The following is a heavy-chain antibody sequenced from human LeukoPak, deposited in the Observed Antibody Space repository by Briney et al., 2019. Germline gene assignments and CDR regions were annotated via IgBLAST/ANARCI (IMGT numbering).Heavy chain of an antibody. CDR3: AARTYVWGSYRYTEE. CDR2: IYYSGST. Sequence: SETLSLTCTVSGGSLSSYYWSWIRQPPGKGLEWIGYIYYSGSTNYNPSLKSRVTISVDTSKNQFSLKLSSVTAADTAVYYCAARTYVWGSYRYTEEWGQGTLVTVSS. D-gene: IGHD3-16*02. CDR1: GGSLSSYY. J-gene: IGHJ4*02. V-gene: IGHV4-59*01.